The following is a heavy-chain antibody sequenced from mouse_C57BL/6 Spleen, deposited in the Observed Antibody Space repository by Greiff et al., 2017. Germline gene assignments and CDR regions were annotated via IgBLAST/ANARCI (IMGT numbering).Heavy chain of an antibody. CDR3: ARDGVFITGGDAMDY. V-gene: IGHV5-16*01. CDR2: INYDGSST. Sequence: EVHLVESEGGLVQPGSSMKLSCTASGFTFSDYYMAWVRQVPEKGLEWVANINYDGSSTYYLDSLKSRFIISRDNAKNILYLQMSSLKSEDTATYYCARDGVFITGGDAMDYWGQGTSVTVSS. J-gene: IGHJ4*01. CDR1: GFTFSDYY. D-gene: IGHD1-1*01.